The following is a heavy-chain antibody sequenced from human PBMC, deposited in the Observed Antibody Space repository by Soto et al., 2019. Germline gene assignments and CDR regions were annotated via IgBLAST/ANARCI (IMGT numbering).Heavy chain of an antibody. D-gene: IGHD4-17*01. V-gene: IGHV4-59*08. J-gene: IGHJ4*02. CDR2: IYYSGSA. CDR3: ASTVTTSTFDH. CDR1: GCTISTYY. Sequence: SETLSLTCTVSGCTISTYYWSWIRQPPGKGLEWIGYIYYSGSANYNPSLKSRVTISVDTSKNQFSLKLSSVTAADTAVYYCASTVTTSTFDHWGQGTLVTVSS.